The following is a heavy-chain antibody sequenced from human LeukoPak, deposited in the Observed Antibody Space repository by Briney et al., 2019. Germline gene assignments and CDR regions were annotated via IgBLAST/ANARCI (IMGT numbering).Heavy chain of an antibody. Sequence: KTGGSLRLSCAASGFTFRSYSMNWVRQAPGKGLEWVSAIDPSSTYIYYADSVKGRFTISRDNAENSLYLQMNSLRVEDTAVYYCARGDPLGNYWGQGTLVTVSS. D-gene: IGHD7-27*01. CDR3: ARGDPLGNY. CDR2: IDPSSTYI. V-gene: IGHV3-21*01. J-gene: IGHJ4*02. CDR1: GFTFRSYS.